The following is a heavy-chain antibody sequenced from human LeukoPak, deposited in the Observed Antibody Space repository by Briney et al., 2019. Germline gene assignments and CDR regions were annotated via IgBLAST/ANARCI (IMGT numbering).Heavy chain of an antibody. V-gene: IGHV4-34*01. J-gene: IGHJ4*02. Sequence: SETLSLTCVVYGGSFSGHYWTWIRQSPGKGLEWIGESTHSGSTNYNPSLKSRVTISVDTSKNQFSLKLTSVSAADTAVYHCARGRTGAAALDFWGPGMLVTVSS. D-gene: IGHD2-2*01. CDR2: STHSGST. CDR3: ARGRTGAAALDF. CDR1: GGSFSGHY.